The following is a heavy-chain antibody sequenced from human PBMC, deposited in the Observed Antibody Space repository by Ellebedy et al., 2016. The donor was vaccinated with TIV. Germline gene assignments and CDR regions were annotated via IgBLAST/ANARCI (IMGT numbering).Heavy chain of an antibody. CDR1: GFMFSRYA. V-gene: IGHV3-30-3*01. J-gene: IGHJ3*02. CDR2: ISYDGSNR. D-gene: IGHD3-9*01. CDR3: ARDHPYYDILTGYYKSTKALIRGAFDI. Sequence: PGGPLRLSCAASGFMFSRYAMHWVRQAPGKGAEWVAVISYDGSNRYYADSVKGRFTISSDNSKNTLYLQMNSLRADDTAVYYCARDHPYYDILTGYYKSTKALIRGAFDIWGQGTMVTVSS.